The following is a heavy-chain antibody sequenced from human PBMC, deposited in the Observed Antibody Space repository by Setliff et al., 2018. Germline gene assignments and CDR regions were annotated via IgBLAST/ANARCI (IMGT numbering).Heavy chain of an antibody. CDR1: GAPFTSNG. J-gene: IGHJ4*02. V-gene: IGHV1-8*01. CDR2: MNPNSGNT. Sequence: ASVKVSCKTFGAPFTSNGFSWVRQATGQGLEWMGWMNPNSGNTGYAQKFQGRVTMTRNTSTNTVYLDLRSLRSDDSAMYYCTRGQRAWSYWGQGTLVTVSS. D-gene: IGHD6-19*01. CDR3: TRGQRAWSY.